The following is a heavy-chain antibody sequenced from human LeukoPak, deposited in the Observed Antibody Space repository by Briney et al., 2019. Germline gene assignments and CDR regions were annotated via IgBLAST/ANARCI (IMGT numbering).Heavy chain of an antibody. D-gene: IGHD6-19*01. CDR1: GFTFRNYW. J-gene: IGHJ4*02. CDR3: ARDLPSSGIWFTIRGFDY. V-gene: IGHV3-7*01. Sequence: GGSLRLSCAASGFTFRNYWMSWVRQAPGKGLEWVANIKQDGSEKYYVDSVKGRFTISRDNAKNSLYLQMDSLRAEDTAVYYCARDLPSSGIWFTIRGFDYWGQGTLVTVSS. CDR2: IKQDGSEK.